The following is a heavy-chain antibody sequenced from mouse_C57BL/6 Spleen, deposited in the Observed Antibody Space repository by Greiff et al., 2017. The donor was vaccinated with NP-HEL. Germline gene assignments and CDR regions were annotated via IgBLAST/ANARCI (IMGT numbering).Heavy chain of an antibody. V-gene: IGHV1-22*01. CDR1: GYTFTDYN. CDR2: INPNNGGT. J-gene: IGHJ3*01. CDR3: ARHGGAYYSNYAFAY. Sequence: VQLQQSGPELVKPGASVKMSCKASGYTFTDYNMHWVKQSHGKSLEWIGYINPNNGGTSYNQKFKGKATLTVNKSSSTAYMELRSLTSEDSAVYYCARHGGAYYSNYAFAYWGQGTLVTVSA. D-gene: IGHD2-5*01.